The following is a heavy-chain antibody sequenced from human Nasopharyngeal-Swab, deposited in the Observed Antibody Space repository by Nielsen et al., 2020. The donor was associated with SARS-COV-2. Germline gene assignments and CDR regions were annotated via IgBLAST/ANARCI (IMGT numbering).Heavy chain of an antibody. Sequence: SETLSLTCTLSGGSISSYYWSWIRQPPGKGLEWIGYIYYSGSTNYNPSLKSRVTISVDTSKNQFSLKLGTVTAADAAVYYCARAGVGGAFDIWGQGTMVTVSS. D-gene: IGHD3-16*01. CDR1: GGSISSYY. J-gene: IGHJ3*02. CDR2: IYYSGST. V-gene: IGHV4-59*01. CDR3: ARAGVGGAFDI.